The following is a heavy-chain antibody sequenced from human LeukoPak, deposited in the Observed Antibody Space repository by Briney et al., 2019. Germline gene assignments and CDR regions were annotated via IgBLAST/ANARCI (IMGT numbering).Heavy chain of an antibody. D-gene: IGHD3-22*01. Sequence: SETLSLTCTVSGGSISSYYWSWIRQPAGKGLEWIGRIYTSGSTNYNPSLKSRVTMSVDMSKNQFSLKLSSVTAADTAVYYCARAKRGYYDSSGSPYYFDYWGQGTLVTVSS. J-gene: IGHJ4*02. CDR2: IYTSGST. CDR1: GGSISSYY. CDR3: ARAKRGYYDSSGSPYYFDY. V-gene: IGHV4-4*07.